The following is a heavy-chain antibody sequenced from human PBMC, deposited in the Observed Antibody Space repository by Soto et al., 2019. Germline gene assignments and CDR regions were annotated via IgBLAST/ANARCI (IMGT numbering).Heavy chain of an antibody. CDR3: AREWWEPRGGMDV. CDR2: IYSGGST. V-gene: IGHV3-53*01. J-gene: IGHJ6*02. CDR1: GFTVSSNY. Sequence: QAGGSLRLSCAASGFTVSSNYMSWVRQAPGKGLEWVSVIYSGGSTYYADSVKGRFTISRDNSKNTLYLQMNSLRAEDTAVYYCAREWWEPRGGMDVWGQGTTVTVSS. D-gene: IGHD2-15*01.